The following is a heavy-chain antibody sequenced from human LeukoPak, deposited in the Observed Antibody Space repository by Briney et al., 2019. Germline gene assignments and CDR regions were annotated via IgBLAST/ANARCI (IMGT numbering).Heavy chain of an antibody. Sequence: SETLSLTCTVSGGSISSYYWSWLRQPAGKGLEWIGRIYTSGSTNYNPSLKSRVTMSVDTFKNQFSLKLSSVTAADTAVYYCERVFSGSSNDYWGQGTLVTVSS. V-gene: IGHV4-4*07. D-gene: IGHD1-26*01. CDR1: GGSISSYY. CDR2: IYTSGST. CDR3: ERVFSGSSNDY. J-gene: IGHJ4*02.